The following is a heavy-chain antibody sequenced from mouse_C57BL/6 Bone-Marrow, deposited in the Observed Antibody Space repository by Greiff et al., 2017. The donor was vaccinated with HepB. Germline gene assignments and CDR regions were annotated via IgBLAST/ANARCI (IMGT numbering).Heavy chain of an antibody. J-gene: IGHJ1*03. V-gene: IGHV7-1*01. Sequence: DVLLVESGGGLVQSGRSLRLSCATSGFTFRDFYMEWVRQAPGKGLEWIAASRNKANDYTTDYSASVKGRFIVARDTSQSILYLQMHALRAEDTDIYYCAIDAPYYGSSYGWYFDVWGTGTTVTVSS. CDR3: AIDAPYYGSSYGWYFDV. CDR2: SRNKANDYTT. D-gene: IGHD1-1*01. CDR1: GFTFRDFY.